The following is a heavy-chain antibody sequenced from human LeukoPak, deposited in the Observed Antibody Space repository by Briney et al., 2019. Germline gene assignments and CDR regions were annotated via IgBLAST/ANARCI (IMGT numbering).Heavy chain of an antibody. CDR1: GFTFSSYS. J-gene: IGHJ4*02. Sequence: GGSLRLSCAASGFTFSSYSMNWVRQAPGKGLEWVSSISSSSSYIYYADSVKGRFTISRDNAKNSLYLQMNSLRAEDTAVYYCARTGIVATIDYWAREPWSPSPQ. D-gene: IGHD5-12*01. V-gene: IGHV3-21*01. CDR2: ISSSSSYI. CDR3: ARTGIVATIDY.